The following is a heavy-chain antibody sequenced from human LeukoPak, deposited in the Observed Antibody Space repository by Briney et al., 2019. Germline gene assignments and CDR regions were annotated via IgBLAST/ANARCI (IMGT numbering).Heavy chain of an antibody. CDR3: ARGAEAETSPLDF. Sequence: ASVKVSCKASGYTFTSYGISWVRQAPGQGLEWLGWINPKSGAADYAQQFRGRVTMTRGTSINTDYMEMKRVTSDDTAVYYCARGAEAETSPLDFWGQGTLVIVS. D-gene: IGHD6-13*01. CDR2: INPKSGAA. V-gene: IGHV1-2*02. J-gene: IGHJ4*02. CDR1: GYTFTSYG.